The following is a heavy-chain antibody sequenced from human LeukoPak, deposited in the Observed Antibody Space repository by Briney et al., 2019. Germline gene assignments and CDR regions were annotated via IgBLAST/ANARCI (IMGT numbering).Heavy chain of an antibody. D-gene: IGHD2-15*01. J-gene: IGHJ6*03. CDR3: AGSDHRYYYYYMDV. CDR2: IYTSGST. CDR1: GGSISSYY. V-gene: IGHV4-4*09. Sequence: PSETLSLTCTVSGGSISSYYWSWIRQPPGKGLEWIGYIYTSGSTNYNPSLKSRVTISVDTSKNQFSLKLSSVTAADTAVYYCAGSDHRYYYYYMDVWGKGTTVTV.